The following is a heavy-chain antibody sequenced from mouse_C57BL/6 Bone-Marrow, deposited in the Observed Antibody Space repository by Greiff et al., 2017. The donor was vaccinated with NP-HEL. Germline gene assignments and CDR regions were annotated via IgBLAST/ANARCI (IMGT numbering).Heavy chain of an antibody. CDR1: GFNIKDDY. V-gene: IGHV14-4*01. D-gene: IGHD3-2*02. J-gene: IGHJ3*01. CDR2: IDPENGDT. CDR3: TTAQATPFGY. Sequence: EVKLMESGAELVRPGASVKLSCTASGFNIKDDYMHWVKQRPEQGLEWIGWIDPENGDTEYASKFQGKATITADTSSNTAYLQLSSLTSADAGVYCCTTAQATPFGYWGQGTLVTVS.